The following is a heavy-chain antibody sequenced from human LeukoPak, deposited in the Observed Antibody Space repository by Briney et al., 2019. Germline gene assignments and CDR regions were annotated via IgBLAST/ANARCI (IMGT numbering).Heavy chain of an antibody. Sequence: SETLSLTCAVYGGSFSGYYWSWIRQPPGKGLEWIGEINHSGSTNYNPSLKSRVTISVDTSKNQFSLKLSSVTAADTAVYYYAREWLGIWGQGTMVTVSS. CDR3: AREWLGI. J-gene: IGHJ3*02. CDR1: GGSFSGYY. V-gene: IGHV4-34*01. CDR2: INHSGST. D-gene: IGHD6-19*01.